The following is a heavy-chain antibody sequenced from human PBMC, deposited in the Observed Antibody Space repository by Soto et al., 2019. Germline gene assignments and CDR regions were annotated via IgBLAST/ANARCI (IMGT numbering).Heavy chain of an antibody. J-gene: IGHJ4*02. CDR3: AHRDYSNGWAATWFDY. CDR2: IYWDDDK. V-gene: IGHV2-5*02. Sequence: QITLKESGPPLVKPTQTLTLTCTFSGFSLTTRGVGVGWIRQPPGKALEWLALIYWDDDKRYSPSLKSRLTITKDTSKNQVVLTMTNMDPVDTATYYCAHRDYSNGWAATWFDYWGQGTLVTVSS. D-gene: IGHD6-19*01. CDR1: GFSLTTRGVG.